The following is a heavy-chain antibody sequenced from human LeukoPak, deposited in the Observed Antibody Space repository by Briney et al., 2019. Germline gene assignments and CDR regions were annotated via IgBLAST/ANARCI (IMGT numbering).Heavy chain of an antibody. CDR3: ARDNSGAVTTSYYFDY. Sequence: SVKVSCKASGGTFSSYASSWVRQAPGQGLEWMGRIIPIFGIANYAQKFQGRVTITADKSTSTAYMELSSLRSEDTAVYYCARDNSGAVTTSYYFDYWGQGTLVTVSS. CDR2: IIPIFGIA. V-gene: IGHV1-69*04. CDR1: GGTFSSYA. J-gene: IGHJ4*02. D-gene: IGHD4-17*01.